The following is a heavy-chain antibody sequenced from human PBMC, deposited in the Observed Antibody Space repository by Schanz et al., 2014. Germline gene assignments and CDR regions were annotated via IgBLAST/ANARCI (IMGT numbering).Heavy chain of an antibody. CDR1: GFTVSSNH. J-gene: IGHJ4*02. D-gene: IGHD2-15*01. CDR2: IYSGIGA. CDR3: ARDRGYCSGGSCLTFDY. Sequence: DVQLLESGGGLVQPGGSLRLSCAVSGFTVSSNHMSWVRQAPGKGLEWVSVIYSGIGAYYADSVKDRFTVSRDNSKNTVYLQMNTLRAEDTAVYYCARDRGYCSGGSCLTFDYWGQGTLVTVSS. V-gene: IGHV3-66*01.